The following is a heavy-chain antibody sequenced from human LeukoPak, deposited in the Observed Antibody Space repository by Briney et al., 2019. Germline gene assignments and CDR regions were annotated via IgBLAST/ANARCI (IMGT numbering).Heavy chain of an antibody. Sequence: GSLRLSCAASGFTFSSYAMSWVRQPPGKGLEWIGEINHSGSTNYNPSLKSRVTISVDTSKNQFSLKLSSVTAADTAVYYCARGQVPNYYGSGSYYDYWGQGTLVTVSS. J-gene: IGHJ4*02. CDR2: INHSGST. CDR1: GFTFSSYA. V-gene: IGHV4-34*01. CDR3: ARGQVPNYYGSGSYYDY. D-gene: IGHD3-10*01.